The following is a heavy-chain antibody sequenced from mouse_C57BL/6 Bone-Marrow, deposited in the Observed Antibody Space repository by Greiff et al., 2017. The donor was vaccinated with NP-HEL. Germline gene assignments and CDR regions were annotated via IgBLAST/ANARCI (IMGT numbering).Heavy chain of an antibody. D-gene: IGHD3-2*02. V-gene: IGHV1-82*01. Sequence: VQLQQSGPELVKPGASVKISCKASGYAFSSSWMNWVKQRPGKGLEWIGRIYPGDGDPNYNGKFKGKATLTADKSSSTAYMQLSSLTSEESAVYFCAICPFRLRNSFDYWGQGTTLTVSS. CDR3: AICPFRLRNSFDY. J-gene: IGHJ2*01. CDR2: IYPGDGDP. CDR1: GYAFSSSW.